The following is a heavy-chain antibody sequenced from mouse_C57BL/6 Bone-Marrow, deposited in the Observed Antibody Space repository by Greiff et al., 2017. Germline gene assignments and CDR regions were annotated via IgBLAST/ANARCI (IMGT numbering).Heavy chain of an antibody. J-gene: IGHJ1*03. CDR3: ARHGDYYGSSTGYFDV. CDR2: TSNLAYSI. Sequence: EVNVVESGGGLVQPGGPLKLSCAASVFTFSDYGMAWVRPALRTGSEWVAFTSNLAYSIYYADTVTGRFTISRENAKNTLYLEMSSLRSEDTAMYYCARHGDYYGSSTGYFDVWGTGTTVTVSS. D-gene: IGHD1-1*01. V-gene: IGHV5-15*01. CDR1: VFTFSDYG.